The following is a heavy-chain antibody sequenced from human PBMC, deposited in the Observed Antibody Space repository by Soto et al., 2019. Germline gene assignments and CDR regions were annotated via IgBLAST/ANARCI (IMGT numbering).Heavy chain of an antibody. D-gene: IGHD2-2*02. CDR3: ARGGPQLRQLLYSEEEYTWFDP. V-gene: IGHV1-2*02. J-gene: IGHJ5*02. CDR1: GYSFTAYY. Sequence: GASVKVSCKPSGYSFTAYYMHWVRQAPGPGLEWMGWINPNSGGTNYAQKFQGRVTMTRDTSISTAFMELSSLRSLDTAVYYCARGGPQLRQLLYSEEEYTWFDPWGQGTLVTVSS. CDR2: INPNSGGT.